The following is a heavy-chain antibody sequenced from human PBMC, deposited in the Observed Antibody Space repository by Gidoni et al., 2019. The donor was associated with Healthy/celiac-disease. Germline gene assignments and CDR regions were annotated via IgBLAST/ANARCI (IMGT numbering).Heavy chain of an antibody. CDR1: GFTFSSYG. V-gene: IGHV3-33*01. Sequence: QVQLVESGGGVVQPGRSLRLSCAASGFTFSSYGMHWVRQAPGQGLEWVAVIWYDGSNKYYADSVKGRFTISRDNSKNTLYLQMNSRRAEDTAVYYCARMDCTNGVCYGYYYYGMDVWGQGTTVTISS. CDR2: IWYDGSNK. CDR3: ARMDCTNGVCYGYYYYGMDV. J-gene: IGHJ6*02. D-gene: IGHD2-8*01.